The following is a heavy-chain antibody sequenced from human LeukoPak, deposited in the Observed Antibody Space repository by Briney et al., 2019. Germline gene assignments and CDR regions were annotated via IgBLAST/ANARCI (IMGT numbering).Heavy chain of an antibody. CDR2: INTDGSST. CDR3: AKDGVWQQLEYYFDY. CDR1: GFTFGNYW. V-gene: IGHV3-74*01. D-gene: IGHD6-13*01. J-gene: IGHJ4*02. Sequence: GGSLRLSCTASGFTFGNYWMHWVRQAPGKGLVWVSRINTDGSSTSYADSVKGRFTISRDNAKNTLHLQMNSLRAEDTAVYYCAKDGVWQQLEYYFDYWGQGTLVTVSS.